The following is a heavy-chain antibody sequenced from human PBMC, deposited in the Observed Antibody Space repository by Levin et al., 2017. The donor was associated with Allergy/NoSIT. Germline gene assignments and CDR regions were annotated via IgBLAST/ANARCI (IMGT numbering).Heavy chain of an antibody. J-gene: IGHJ6*02. D-gene: IGHD3-22*01. CDR1: GYSFTSHW. CDR3: ARHGYFDNKRGVRAMDV. V-gene: IGHV5-51*01. Sequence: GGSLRLSCRGAGYSFTSHWIAWVRQMPGKGLEWMGIIYPGDSDTRYTPSFQGQVTISADKSISTAYLQWGSLKASDTAMYYCARHGYFDNKRGVRAMDVWGQGTTVTVSS. CDR2: IYPGDSDT.